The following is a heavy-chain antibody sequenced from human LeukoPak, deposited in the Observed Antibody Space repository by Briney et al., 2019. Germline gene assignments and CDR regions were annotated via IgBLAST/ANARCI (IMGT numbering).Heavy chain of an antibody. D-gene: IGHD5-18*01. J-gene: IGHJ4*02. CDR3: ATSSDTASAY. CDR1: GGSTSSYY. V-gene: IGHV4-59*08. CDR2: VYYTGST. Sequence: SETLSLTCTVSGGSTSSYYWSWIRQPPGKGLEWIGYVYYTGSTNYNPSLKSRVTISIDTSKNQFSLKLSSVTAADTAVYYCATSSDTASAYWGQGTLVTVFS.